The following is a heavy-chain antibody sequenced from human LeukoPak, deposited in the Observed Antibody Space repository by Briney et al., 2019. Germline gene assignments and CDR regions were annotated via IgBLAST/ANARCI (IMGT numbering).Heavy chain of an antibody. CDR2: INHSGGT. CDR3: ARSALDTSGTYYNPQPFEY. CDR1: GGSFSGYY. J-gene: IGHJ4*02. D-gene: IGHD3-10*01. Sequence: SETLSLTCAVYGGSFSGYYWSWIRQPPGKGLEWIGEINHSGGTNYNPSLKSRVTVSVDTSKNQFSLNLTSVTAADTAVYYCARSALDTSGTYYNPQPFEYWGQGTLVIVSS. V-gene: IGHV4-34*01.